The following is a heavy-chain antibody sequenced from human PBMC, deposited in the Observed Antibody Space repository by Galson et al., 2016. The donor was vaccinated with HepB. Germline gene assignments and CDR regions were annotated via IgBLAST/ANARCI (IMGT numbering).Heavy chain of an antibody. V-gene: IGHV1-3*01. J-gene: IGHJ3*02. CDR1: GYTVTSQA. Sequence: SVKVSCKASGYTVTSQAMHWVRQAPGQRLEWMGWINAGNGNTKYSQKFQGRVTFTRDTSANTAYMELSSLRSDATAIYYCATSTGYRSGWGAFDIWGQGTMVTVSS. D-gene: IGHD6-25*01. CDR2: INAGNGNT. CDR3: ATSTGYRSGWGAFDI.